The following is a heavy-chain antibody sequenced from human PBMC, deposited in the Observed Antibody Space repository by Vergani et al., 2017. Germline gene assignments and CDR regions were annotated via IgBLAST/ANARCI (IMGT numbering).Heavy chain of an antibody. CDR2: INHSGST. CDR1: GGSFSGYY. V-gene: IGHV4-34*01. J-gene: IGHJ6*03. CDR3: ASMAPDYYXSSGHRYYYYYMDV. D-gene: IGHD3-22*01. Sequence: QVQLQQWGAGLLKPSETLTLTCAVYGGSFSGYYWSWIRQPPGKGLEWIGEINHSGSTNYNPSLKSRVTISVDTSKNQFSLKLSSVTAADTAVYYCASMAPDYYXSSGHRYYYYYMDVWGKGTTVTVSS.